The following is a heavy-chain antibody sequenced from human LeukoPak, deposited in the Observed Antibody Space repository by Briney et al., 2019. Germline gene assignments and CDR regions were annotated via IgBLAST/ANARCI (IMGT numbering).Heavy chain of an antibody. J-gene: IGHJ4*02. V-gene: IGHV1-46*01. CDR3: ARRTKGVLRYSSSWFFDY. D-gene: IGHD6-13*01. CDR1: GYTFTSYY. CDR2: INPSGGST. Sequence: ASVKVSCKASGYTFTSYYMHWVRQAPGQGLEWMGIINPSGGSTSYAQKFQGRVTMTRDTSTSTVYMELSSLRSEDTAVYYCARRTKGVLRYSSSWFFDYWGQGTLVTVSS.